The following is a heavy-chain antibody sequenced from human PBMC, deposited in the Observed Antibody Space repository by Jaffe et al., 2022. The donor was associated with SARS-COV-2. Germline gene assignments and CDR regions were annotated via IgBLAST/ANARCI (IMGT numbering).Heavy chain of an antibody. V-gene: IGHV3-23*01. D-gene: IGHD3-3*01. J-gene: IGHJ4*02. CDR1: GFTFSSYA. CDR2: ISGSGGST. Sequence: EVQLLESGGGLVQPGGSLRLSCAASGFTFSSYAMSWVRQAPGKGLEWVSAISGSGGSTYYADSVKGRFTISRDNSKNTLYLQMNSLRAEDTAVYYCAKIWYDFWSGYASFDYWGQGTLVTVSS. CDR3: AKIWYDFWSGYASFDY.